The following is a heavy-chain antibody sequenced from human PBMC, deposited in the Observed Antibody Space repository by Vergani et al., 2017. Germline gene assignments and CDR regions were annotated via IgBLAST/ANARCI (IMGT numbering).Heavy chain of an antibody. D-gene: IGHD6-19*01. V-gene: IGHV4-39*01. Sequence: QLQLQESGPGLVKPSATLSLTCSVSGASIRSSNYYWGWIRQPPGKGLEWIASIYYSGSTYYNPSLKSRVTISVDTSKNQFSLKLSSVTAADTAVYFCARHSTVEWLVKLGGIDPWGQGSLVTVSS. CDR3: ARHSTVEWLVKLGGIDP. CDR1: GASIRSSNYY. J-gene: IGHJ5*02. CDR2: IYYSGST.